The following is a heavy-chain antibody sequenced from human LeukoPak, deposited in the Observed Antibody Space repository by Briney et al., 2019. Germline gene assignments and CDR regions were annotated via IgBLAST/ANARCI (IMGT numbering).Heavy chain of an antibody. CDR2: IIPIFGTA. Sequence: SVKVSCKASGDTFSSYAISWVRHAPGQGLEWMGGIIPIFGTANYAQKFQGRVTIATDESTSTAYMELSSLRSEDTAVYYCAREYYDSSGVLGDAFDIWGQGTMVTVSS. CDR1: GDTFSSYA. CDR3: AREYYDSSGVLGDAFDI. V-gene: IGHV1-69*05. D-gene: IGHD3-22*01. J-gene: IGHJ3*02.